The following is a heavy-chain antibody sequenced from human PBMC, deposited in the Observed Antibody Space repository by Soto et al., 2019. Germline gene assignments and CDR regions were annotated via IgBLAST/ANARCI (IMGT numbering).Heavy chain of an antibody. CDR3: ARFERYASGSYPFDY. J-gene: IGHJ4*02. CDR1: GGSINSYY. Sequence: SETLSLTCTVSGGSINSYYWGWIRQPPGKGLEWIGYIYYSGSTNYNPSLKSRVTISVDTSRNEFSLRLSSVTAADTAVYYCARFERYASGSYPFDYWGQGTLVTVSS. V-gene: IGHV4-59*01. D-gene: IGHD3-10*01. CDR2: IYYSGST.